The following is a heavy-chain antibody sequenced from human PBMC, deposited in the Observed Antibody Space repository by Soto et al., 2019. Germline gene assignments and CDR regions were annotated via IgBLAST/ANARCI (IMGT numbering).Heavy chain of an antibody. CDR2: MNPNSGTT. CDR3: ARERTGTTSMDV. J-gene: IGHJ6*02. Sequence: QVQLVQSGAEVKKPGASVKVSCKASGYTFTSYDINWVRQATGQGLEWMGWMNPNSGTTGFAQRFQGRVTMTRNTSISTAYLELSSLRSEDTAVYYCARERTGTTSMDVWGQGTTVTVSS. CDR1: GYTFTSYD. V-gene: IGHV1-8*01. D-gene: IGHD1-1*01.